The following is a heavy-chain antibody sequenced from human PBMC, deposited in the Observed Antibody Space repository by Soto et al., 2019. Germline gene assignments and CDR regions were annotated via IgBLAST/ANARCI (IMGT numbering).Heavy chain of an antibody. CDR1: GYTFTSYG. V-gene: IGHV1-18*04. D-gene: IGHD5-12*01. CDR3: ARGSQKISGDGYKMGAFNI. Sequence: ASVKVSCKASGYTFTSYGISWVRQAPGQGLEWMGWISAYNGNTNYAQKLQGRVTMTTDTSTSTAYMELRSLRSDDTAVYYCARGSQKISGDGYKMGAFNIWGQGTMVTVSS. CDR2: ISAYNGNT. J-gene: IGHJ3*02.